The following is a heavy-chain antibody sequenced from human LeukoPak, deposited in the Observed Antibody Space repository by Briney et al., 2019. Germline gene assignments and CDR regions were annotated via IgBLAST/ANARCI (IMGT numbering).Heavy chain of an antibody. D-gene: IGHD5-12*01. V-gene: IGHV3-48*03. CDR2: ISSSGHTI. CDR3: ARKAGYRYYYYMDV. J-gene: IGHJ6*03. Sequence: GGSLRLSCVVSGFTFTSYEMMWVRQAPGRGLEWVSYISSSGHTIYYADSVKGRFTITRDNAKNSLFLQMNSLRAEDTAVYYCARKAGYRYYYYMDVWGKGTTVTISS. CDR1: GFTFTSYE.